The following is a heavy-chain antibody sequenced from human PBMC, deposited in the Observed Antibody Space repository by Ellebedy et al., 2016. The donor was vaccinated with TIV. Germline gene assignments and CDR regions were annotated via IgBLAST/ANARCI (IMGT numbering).Heavy chain of an antibody. D-gene: IGHD1-26*01. V-gene: IGHV3-74*01. Sequence: GESLKISCAASGFTFSNYWMHWVRQAPGEGLVWVSRINGDGSTTNYADSVKGRFTISRDNAKNTLFLQMNSLGAEDTAVYYCAKGGSYSYNWFDPWGQGTLVTVSS. CDR2: INGDGSTT. CDR1: GFTFSNYW. J-gene: IGHJ5*02. CDR3: AKGGSYSYNWFDP.